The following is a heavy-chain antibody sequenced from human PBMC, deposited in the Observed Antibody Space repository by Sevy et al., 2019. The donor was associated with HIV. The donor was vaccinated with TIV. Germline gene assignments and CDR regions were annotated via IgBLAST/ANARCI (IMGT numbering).Heavy chain of an antibody. J-gene: IGHJ5*02. CDR2: INDSGIT. Sequence: SETLSLTCAVHGGSFSGYYWSWIRESPGKGLEWIGEINDSGITNYNPSLKSRVTISVDTSKKEFSLRLSSVTAADTAVYYCARSPPVVVVPGAPSWFDPWGQRTLVTDSS. V-gene: IGHV4-34*01. D-gene: IGHD2-2*01. CDR3: ARSPPVVVVPGAPSWFDP. CDR1: GGSFSGYY.